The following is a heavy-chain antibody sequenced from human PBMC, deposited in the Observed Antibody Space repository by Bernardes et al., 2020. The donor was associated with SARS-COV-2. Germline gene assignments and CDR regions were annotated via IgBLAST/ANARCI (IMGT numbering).Heavy chain of an antibody. CDR1: GFPFSSYW. Sequence: GGSLRLSCAASGFPFSSYWIHWVRQAPGKGLVWVSQIKSDGRDTIYADSVKGRFTVSRDNAKNTLYLQMNSLTAEDTAVYYCARSDDNHGLDYWGQGTVVTVSS. CDR3: ARSDDNHGLDY. CDR2: IKSDGRDT. V-gene: IGHV3-74*01. D-gene: IGHD3-10*01. J-gene: IGHJ4*03.